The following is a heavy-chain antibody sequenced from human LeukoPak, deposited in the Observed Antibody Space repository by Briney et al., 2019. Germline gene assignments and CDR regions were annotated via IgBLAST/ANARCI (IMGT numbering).Heavy chain of an antibody. Sequence: SETLFLTCTVSGGSISSSSYYWGWIRQPPGKGLEWIGSLYYVGTTYYNPSLKSRVTISVDASKNQFSLKLSSVTAADTAVYYCARYLDTPPPASSGWLYNWFDPWGQGTLVTVSS. CDR3: ARYLDTPPPASSGWLYNWFDP. J-gene: IGHJ5*02. V-gene: IGHV4-39*07. CDR2: LYYVGTT. D-gene: IGHD6-19*01. CDR1: GGSISSSSYY.